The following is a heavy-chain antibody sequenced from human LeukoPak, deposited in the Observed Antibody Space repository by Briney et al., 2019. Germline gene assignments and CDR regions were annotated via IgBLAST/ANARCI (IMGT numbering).Heavy chain of an antibody. CDR1: GYTFTTYD. Sequence: ASVKVSCKAFGYTFTTYDINWVRQATGQGLEWMGYMNPNSGNRGSAQKFQGRLTMTSNTSISTAYMELSSLMSEDTAAYYCASELRHQDYWGQGTLVTVSS. CDR2: MNPNSGNR. CDR3: ASELRHQDY. V-gene: IGHV1-8*01. D-gene: IGHD2-15*01. J-gene: IGHJ4*02.